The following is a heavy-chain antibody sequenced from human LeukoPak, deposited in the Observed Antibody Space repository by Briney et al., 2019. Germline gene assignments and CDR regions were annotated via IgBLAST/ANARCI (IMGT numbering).Heavy chain of an antibody. CDR3: ARQTVLVGYANGLGFNY. J-gene: IGHJ4*02. Sequence: PSETLSLTCNVTGASISSWYWSWIRQPPGKGLEWIGDIYGSGSINYNPSLKSRVSMSADTSKNQISLNLKFVTAADTAVYYCARQTVLVGYANGLGFNYWGEGALVTVFS. CDR1: GASISSWY. V-gene: IGHV4-59*01. D-gene: IGHD2-2*01. CDR2: IYGSGSI.